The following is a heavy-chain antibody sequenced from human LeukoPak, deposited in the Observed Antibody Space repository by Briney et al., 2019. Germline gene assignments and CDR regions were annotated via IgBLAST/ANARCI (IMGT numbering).Heavy chain of an antibody. CDR1: GYTFTSYG. D-gene: IGHD6-19*01. V-gene: IGHV1-18*01. Sequence: ASVKVSCKASGYTFTSYGINWVRQAPGQGLEWMGWISAHNSNTHYAQKFQGRVTMTRDTSISSAYMELSRLRSDDTAVYYCATRIAVAGTSDYWGQGTLVTVSS. CDR2: ISAHNSNT. J-gene: IGHJ4*02. CDR3: ATRIAVAGTSDY.